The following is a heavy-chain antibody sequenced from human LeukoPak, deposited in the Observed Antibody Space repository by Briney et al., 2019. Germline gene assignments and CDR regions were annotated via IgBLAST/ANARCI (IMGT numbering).Heavy chain of an antibody. CDR1: GGTFTSYA. CDR2: IIPIFGTA. CDR3: ASLPPPDIVVVPAAIG. J-gene: IGHJ4*02. Sequence: SVKVSCKASGGTFTSYAISWVRQAPGQGLEWMGGIIPIFGTANYAQKFQGRVTITADESTSTAYMELSSLRSEDTAVYYCASLPPPDIVVVPAAIGWGQGTLVTVSS. D-gene: IGHD2-2*02. V-gene: IGHV1-69*13.